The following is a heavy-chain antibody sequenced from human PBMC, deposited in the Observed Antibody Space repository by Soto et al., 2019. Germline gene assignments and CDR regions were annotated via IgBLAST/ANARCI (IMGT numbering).Heavy chain of an antibody. CDR2: INQDGSEK. D-gene: IGHD2-15*01. J-gene: IGHJ3*02. Sequence: EAQLVESGGALVQPGGSLRLSCAASGFTFSNYYMTWVRQAPGKGLQWVASINQDGSEKYSVDSVKGRFTISRDNGKNSVYLQMNSLRVEDTAVYYCARCVGEIWGHGTKVTVSS. CDR1: GFTFSNYY. CDR3: ARCVGEI. V-gene: IGHV3-7*05.